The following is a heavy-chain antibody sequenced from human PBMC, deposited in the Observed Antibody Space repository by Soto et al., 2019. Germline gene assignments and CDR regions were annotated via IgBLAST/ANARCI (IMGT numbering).Heavy chain of an antibody. CDR1: GYSFTSYW. D-gene: IGHD6-19*01. CDR3: ARSPRMGSIAVAGDRYYYMDV. CDR2: IYPGDSDT. J-gene: IGHJ6*03. V-gene: IGHV5-51*01. Sequence: GESLKISCKGSGYSFTSYWIGWVRQMPGKGLEWMGIIYPGDSDTRYSPSFQGQVTISADKSISTAYLQWTSLKASDTAMYYCARSPRMGSIAVAGDRYYYMDVWGKGTTVTVSS.